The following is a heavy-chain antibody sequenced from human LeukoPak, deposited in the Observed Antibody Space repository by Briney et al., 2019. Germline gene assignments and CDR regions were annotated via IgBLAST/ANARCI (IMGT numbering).Heavy chain of an antibody. D-gene: IGHD6-13*01. CDR3: AKGSSSWYGGSYFDY. J-gene: IGHJ4*02. V-gene: IGHV3-30*18. Sequence: GRSLRLSCAASGFTFSSYGMHWVRQAPGKGLEWVAVISYDGSNKYYADSVKGRFTISRDSSKNTLYLQMNSLRAEDTAVYYCAKGSSSWYGGSYFDYWGQGTLVTVSS. CDR1: GFTFSSYG. CDR2: ISYDGSNK.